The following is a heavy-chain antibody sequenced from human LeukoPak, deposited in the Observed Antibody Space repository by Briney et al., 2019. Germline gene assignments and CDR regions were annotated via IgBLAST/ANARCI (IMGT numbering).Heavy chain of an antibody. D-gene: IGHD1-26*01. CDR3: ARIVGATRGFFDY. CDR2: IKQDGSEK. V-gene: IGHV3-7*01. J-gene: IGHJ4*02. CDR1: GFTFSSYW. Sequence: GGSLRLSCAASGFTFSSYWKSWVRQAPGKGLEWVANIKQDGSEKYYVDSVKGRFTISRDNAKNSLYLQMNSLRAEDTAVYYCARIVGATRGFFDYWGQGTLVTVSS.